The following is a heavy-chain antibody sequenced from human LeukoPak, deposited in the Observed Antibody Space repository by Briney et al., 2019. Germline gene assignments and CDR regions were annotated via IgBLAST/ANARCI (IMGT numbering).Heavy chain of an antibody. J-gene: IGHJ5*02. CDR1: GGSISSYY. Sequence: SETPSLTCTVSGGSISSYYWSWIRQPPGKGLEWIGYIYYSGSTNYNPSLKSRVTISVDTSKNQFSLKLSSVTAADTAVYYCAKQYYGDYVGWFDPWGQGTLVTVSS. CDR2: IYYSGST. CDR3: AKQYYGDYVGWFDP. V-gene: IGHV4-59*01. D-gene: IGHD4-17*01.